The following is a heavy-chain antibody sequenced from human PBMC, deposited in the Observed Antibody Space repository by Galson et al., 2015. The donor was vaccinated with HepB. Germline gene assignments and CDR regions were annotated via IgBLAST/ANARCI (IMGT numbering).Heavy chain of an antibody. V-gene: IGHV6-1*01. CDR2: TYYRTKWYD. D-gene: IGHD1-14*01. CDR3: ARGEHGNRVSLFDY. J-gene: IGHJ4*02. CDR1: GDSVSRTSAS. Sequence: CAISGDSVSRTSASWHWIRQSPSRGLEWLGRTYYRTKWYDDYEVSVRSRISINPDTSKNQVSLHLNSVTPEDTAVYYCARGEHGNRVSLFDYWGQGSLLTGSS.